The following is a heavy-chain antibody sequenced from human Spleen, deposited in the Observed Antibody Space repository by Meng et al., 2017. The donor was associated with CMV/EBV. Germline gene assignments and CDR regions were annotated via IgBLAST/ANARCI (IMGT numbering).Heavy chain of an antibody. D-gene: IGHD3-3*01. CDR1: GFTFGDYA. CDR3: IRSGSYGY. V-gene: IGHV3-49*04. J-gene: IGHJ4*02. Sequence: GVLRLSCTASGFTFGDYAMSWVRQAPGKGLEWVGFIRSKAYGGTTEYAASVKGRFTISRDDSKNIAYLQMNSLKTEDTAVYYCIRSGSYGYWGQGTLVTVSS. CDR2: IRSKAYGGTT.